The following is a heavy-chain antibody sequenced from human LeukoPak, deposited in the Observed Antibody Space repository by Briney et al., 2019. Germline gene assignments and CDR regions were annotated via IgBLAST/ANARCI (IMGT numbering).Heavy chain of an antibody. CDR1: GYTFTSYG. J-gene: IGHJ4*02. CDR2: ISAYNGNT. Sequence: GASVKVSCKASGYTFTSYGISRVRQAPGQGLEWMGWISAYNGNTNYAQKLQGRVTMTTDTSTSTAYMELRSLRFDDTAVYYCARLSDYYDSSGYPPYFDYWGQGTLVTVSS. V-gene: IGHV1-18*01. CDR3: ARLSDYYDSSGYPPYFDY. D-gene: IGHD3-22*01.